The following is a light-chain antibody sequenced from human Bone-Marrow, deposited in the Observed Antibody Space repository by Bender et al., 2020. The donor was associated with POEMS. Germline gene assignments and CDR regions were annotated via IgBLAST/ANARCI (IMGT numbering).Light chain of an antibody. Sequence: QSALTQPRSVSGSPGQSVTISCTGTSSDVGDYDHVSWYQHHPGKAPKLMLYENFKRPSGVSHRFSGSKSGNTASLTISGLQAEDEADYYCCSKASPGVVFGGGTKLTVL. V-gene: IGLV2-11*01. CDR1: SSDVGDYDH. CDR2: ENF. CDR3: CSKASPGVV. J-gene: IGLJ2*01.